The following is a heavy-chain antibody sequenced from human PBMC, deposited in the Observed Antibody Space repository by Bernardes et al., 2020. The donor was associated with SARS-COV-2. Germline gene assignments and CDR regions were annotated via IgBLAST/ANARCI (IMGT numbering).Heavy chain of an antibody. CDR1: GFTVSSNY. V-gene: IGHV3-66*01. Sequence: GGSLRLSCAASGFTVSSNYMSWVRQAPGKGLQWVSIVYSGGYTHYADSVKGRFIISRDNSKNTLYLQMNSLRAEDTAVYYCARETGAAGAPYWYFDLWGRGTLVTVSS. CDR2: VYSGGYT. CDR3: ARETGAAGAPYWYFDL. J-gene: IGHJ2*01. D-gene: IGHD6-19*01.